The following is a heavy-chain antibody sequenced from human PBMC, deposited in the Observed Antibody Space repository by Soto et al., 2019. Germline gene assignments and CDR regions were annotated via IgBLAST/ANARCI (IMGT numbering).Heavy chain of an antibody. CDR2: VNPSGGST. Sequence: GASVKVSCKASGHLFTAYSMHWVRLAPGQGLEWMGVVNPSGGSTKYAQNFQGRVTMTRDTSTTTIYMELSSLRSDDTAIYYCAREENCSGGTCCSEYLNRWGQGTMVTVYS. CDR3: AREENCSGGTCCSEYLNR. J-gene: IGHJ1*01. CDR1: GHLFTAYS. V-gene: IGHV1-46*01. D-gene: IGHD2-15*01.